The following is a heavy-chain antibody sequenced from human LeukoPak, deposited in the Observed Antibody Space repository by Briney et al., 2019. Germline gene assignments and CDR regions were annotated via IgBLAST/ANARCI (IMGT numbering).Heavy chain of an antibody. D-gene: IGHD6-19*01. CDR3: TSILRGYSSGWYTLGDY. CDR1: GFTFGDYA. J-gene: IGHJ4*02. Sequence: QSGGSLRLSCTASGFTFGDYAMSWVRQAPGKGLEWVGFIRSKAYGGTTEYAVSVKGRFTISRDDSKSIAYLQMNSLKTEDTAVYYCTSILRGYSSGWYTLGDYWGQGTLVTVSS. CDR2: IRSKAYGGTT. V-gene: IGHV3-49*04.